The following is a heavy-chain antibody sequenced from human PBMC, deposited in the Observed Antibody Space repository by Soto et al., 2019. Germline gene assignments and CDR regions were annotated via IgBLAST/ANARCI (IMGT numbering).Heavy chain of an antibody. V-gene: IGHV4-39*01. D-gene: IGHD4-17*01. CDR2: IYYSGST. J-gene: IGHJ3*02. CDR1: GGSISSSSYY. CDR3: ATPCPTTVTFDAFYI. Sequence: QLQLQESGPGLVKPSETLSLTCTVSGGSISSSSYYWGWIRQPPGKGLEWIGSIYYSGSTYYNPSLKSRVTISVDTSKNQFSLKLSSVTAADTAVYYCATPCPTTVTFDAFYIWVQGTMVTDSS.